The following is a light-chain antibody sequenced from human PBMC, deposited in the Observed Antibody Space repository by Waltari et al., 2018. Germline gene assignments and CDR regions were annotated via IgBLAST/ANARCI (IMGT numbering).Light chain of an antibody. J-gene: IGLJ1*01. CDR3: QSHDSSHYV. CDR1: SSNIGAGYD. CDR2: ANT. V-gene: IGLV1-40*01. Sequence: QSVLTQPPSVSGAPGQRVTSSCTGSSSNIGAGYDVHWYQQLPGTAPKLLIYANTNRPSGVPDRFSGSKSGTSASLAITGLQAEDEADYYCQSHDSSHYVFGTGTKVTVL.